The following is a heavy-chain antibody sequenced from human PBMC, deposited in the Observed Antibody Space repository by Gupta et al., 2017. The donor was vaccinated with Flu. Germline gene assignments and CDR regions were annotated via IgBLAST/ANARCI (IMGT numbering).Heavy chain of an antibody. CDR1: GFTFSSYG. D-gene: IGHD4-17*01. CDR3: AKEDYDGGLDY. CDR2: ISYDGSNK. J-gene: IGHJ4*02. Sequence: QVQLVESGGGVVQPGRSLRLSCAASGFTFSSYGMHWVRQAPGKGLEWVAVISYDGSNKYYADSVKGRFTISRDNSKNTLYLQMNSLRAEDTAVYYCAKEDYDGGLDYWGQGTLVTVSS. V-gene: IGHV3-30*18.